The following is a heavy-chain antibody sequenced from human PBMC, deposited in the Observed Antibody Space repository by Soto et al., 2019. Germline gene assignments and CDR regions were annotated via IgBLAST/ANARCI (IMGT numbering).Heavy chain of an antibody. CDR1: GFTFSSYA. V-gene: IGHV3-23*01. CDR3: AKGPWSYSDFDY. J-gene: IGHJ4*02. CDR2: ISGSGDTI. Sequence: EVQLLESGGGLVQPGGSLRLSCAASGFTFSSYAMSWVRQAPGKGLEWVSSISGSGDTIYYADFVKGRFTISRDNSKNTLYLQMNSLRAEDTALYYCAKGPWSYSDFDYWGQGTLVTVSS. D-gene: IGHD1-26*01.